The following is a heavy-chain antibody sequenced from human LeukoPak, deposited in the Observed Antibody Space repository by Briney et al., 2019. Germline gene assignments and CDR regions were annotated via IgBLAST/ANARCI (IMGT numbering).Heavy chain of an antibody. D-gene: IGHD3-10*01. J-gene: IGHJ5*02. Sequence: GGSLRLSCAASGFTFTNYAMHWVRQASGKGLECVSAISYNGGSTYYADSVKGRFTISRDNSKHTLYLQMGSLTAEDMAVYYCAKDLTRDIWFGESWGQGTLVTVSS. V-gene: IGHV3-64*02. CDR3: AKDLTRDIWFGES. CDR1: GFTFTNYA. CDR2: ISYNGGST.